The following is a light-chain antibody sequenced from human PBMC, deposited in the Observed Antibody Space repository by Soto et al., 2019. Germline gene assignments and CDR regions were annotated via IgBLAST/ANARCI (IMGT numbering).Light chain of an antibody. J-gene: IGLJ2*01. CDR1: SSNIGNNV. CDR3: AAWDDRLNGVV. V-gene: IGLV1-36*01. CDR2: YDD. Sequence: QSVLTQPPSVSEAPRQRVTMSCSGSSSNIGNNVVSWYQQLPGKAPKLLIHYDDVLPSGVSHRFSGSKSGTSASLAISGLQSEDEAVYYCAAWDDRLNGVVFGGGTKLTVL.